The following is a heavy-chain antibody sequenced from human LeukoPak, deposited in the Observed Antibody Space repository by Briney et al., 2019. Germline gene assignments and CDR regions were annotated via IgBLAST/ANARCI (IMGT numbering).Heavy chain of an antibody. V-gene: IGHV3-30-3*01. D-gene: IGHD3-10*01. CDR1: GFTFSSYA. Sequence: GGSLRLSCAASGFTFSSYAMHWVRQAPGKGLEWVAVISYDGSNKYYADSVKGRFTISRDNSKNTLYLQMNSLRAEDTAVYYCARSNYYGSGSFPRYWGQGTLVTVSS. CDR3: ARSNYYGSGSFPRY. CDR2: ISYDGSNK. J-gene: IGHJ4*02.